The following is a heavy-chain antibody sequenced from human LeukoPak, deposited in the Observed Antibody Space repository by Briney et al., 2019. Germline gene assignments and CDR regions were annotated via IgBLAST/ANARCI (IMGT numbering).Heavy chain of an antibody. J-gene: IGHJ4*02. CDR3: ARDRTSAAGFDY. CDR1: GDSISDGGYY. D-gene: IGHD6-25*01. Sequence: SQTLSLTCTVSGDSISDGGYYWSWIRQHPGKGLEWIGYIYYSGSTYYNPSLKSRVTISVDTSKNQFSLKLSSVTAADTAVYYCARDRTSAAGFDYWGQGTLVTVSS. CDR2: IYYSGST. V-gene: IGHV4-31*03.